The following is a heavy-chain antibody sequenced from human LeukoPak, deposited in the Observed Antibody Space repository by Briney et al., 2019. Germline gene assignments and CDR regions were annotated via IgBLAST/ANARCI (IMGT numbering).Heavy chain of an antibody. D-gene: IGHD3-10*01. CDR1: GGSFSGYY. CDR2: INHSGST. Sequence: ASETLSLTCAVYGGSFSGYYWSWIRQPPGKGLEWIGEINHSGSTNYNPSLKSRVTISVDTSKNQFSLKLSSVTAADTAVYYCARGTIFDPWGQGTLVTVSS. J-gene: IGHJ5*02. V-gene: IGHV4-34*01. CDR3: ARGTIFDP.